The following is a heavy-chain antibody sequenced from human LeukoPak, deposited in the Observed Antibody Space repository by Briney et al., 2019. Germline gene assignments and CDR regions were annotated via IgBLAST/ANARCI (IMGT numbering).Heavy chain of an antibody. J-gene: IGHJ4*02. CDR3: VRGFRGYSFDY. V-gene: IGHV3-53*01. Sequence: GGSLRLSCAASGFTVSNNYMTCVRQAPGKGLEWFSLISTGGSPYYTDSVKGRFTISRDNSKNTLFLQMNSLRAEDTAVYYCVRGFRGYSFDYWGQGTLVTVSS. CDR1: GFTVSNNY. CDR2: ISTGGSP.